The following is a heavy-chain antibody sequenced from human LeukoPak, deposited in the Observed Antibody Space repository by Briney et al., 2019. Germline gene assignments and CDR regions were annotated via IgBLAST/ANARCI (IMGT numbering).Heavy chain of an antibody. CDR1: GFTFSSYE. Sequence: PGGSLRLSCAASGFTFSSYEMNWVRQAPGKGLEWVADISSSGSTIYYADSVKGRFTISRDNAKNSLYLQMNSLRAEDTAVYYRARDCTVTTGYSYYSYGMGVWGQGTTVTVSS. J-gene: IGHJ6*02. CDR3: ARDCTVTTGYSYYSYGMGV. D-gene: IGHD4-17*01. V-gene: IGHV3-48*03. CDR2: ISSSGSTI.